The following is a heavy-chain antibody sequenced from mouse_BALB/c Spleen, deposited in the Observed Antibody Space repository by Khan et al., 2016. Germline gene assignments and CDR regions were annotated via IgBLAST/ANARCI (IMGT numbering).Heavy chain of an antibody. V-gene: IGHV9-3-1*01. D-gene: IGHD3-1*01. Sequence: QIQLVQSGPELKKPGETVKISCKASGYTFTNYGMNWVKQAPGKGLKWMGWINTYTGEPTYADDFKGRFAFSLETSASTAYLQSNNLKNEDTATYFCARGGQLGLFDYWGQGTTLTVSS. CDR2: INTYTGEP. CDR3: ARGGQLGLFDY. J-gene: IGHJ2*01. CDR1: GYTFTNYG.